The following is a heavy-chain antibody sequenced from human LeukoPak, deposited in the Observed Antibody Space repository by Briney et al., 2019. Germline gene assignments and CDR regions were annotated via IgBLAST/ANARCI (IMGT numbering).Heavy chain of an antibody. D-gene: IGHD5-24*01. Sequence: SETLSLTCAVYGGSFSGYYWSWIRPPPGKGLEWIGEINHSGSTNYNPSLKSRVTISVDTSKNQFSLKLSSVTAADTAVYYCARGRWLQPFDYWGQGTLVTVSS. CDR1: GGSFSGYY. J-gene: IGHJ4*02. CDR3: ARGRWLQPFDY. V-gene: IGHV4-34*01. CDR2: INHSGST.